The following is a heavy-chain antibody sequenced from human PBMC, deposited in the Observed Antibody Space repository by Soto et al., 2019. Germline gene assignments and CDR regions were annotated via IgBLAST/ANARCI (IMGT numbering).Heavy chain of an antibody. Sequence: ASVKVSCKASGYSFINFDTSWVRQAAGQGPEWLGWMNPGSGKTGYTSKFQGRVAMTRDASTATSHLDLTSLTSDDTAVYYCARTASAGTVNWFGRWGPGTLVAVSS. V-gene: IGHV1-8*02. CDR1: GYSFINFD. D-gene: IGHD6-13*01. J-gene: IGHJ5*02. CDR3: ARTASAGTVNWFGR. CDR2: MNPGSGKT.